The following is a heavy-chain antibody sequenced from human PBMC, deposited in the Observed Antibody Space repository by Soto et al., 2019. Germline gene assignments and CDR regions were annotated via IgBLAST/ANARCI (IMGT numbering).Heavy chain of an antibody. CDR1: GFTFSSYV. Sequence: PGGSLRLSCAASGFTFSSYVMSWVRQAPGKGLEWVSAISGSGGSTYYADSVKGRFTISRDNSKNTLYLQMNSLRAEDTAVYYCAKSFGETTQGGYYYGMDVWGQGTTVTVSS. J-gene: IGHJ6*02. CDR3: AKSFGETTQGGYYYGMDV. V-gene: IGHV3-23*01. D-gene: IGHD3-10*01. CDR2: ISGSGGST.